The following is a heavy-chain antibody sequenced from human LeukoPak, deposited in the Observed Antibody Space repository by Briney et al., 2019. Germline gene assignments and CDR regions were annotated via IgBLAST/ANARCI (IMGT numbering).Heavy chain of an antibody. J-gene: IGHJ4*02. Sequence: PSETLSLTCAVYGGSFSGYYWSWIRQPPGKGLEWIEYIYTSGSTNYNPSLKSRVTISVDTSKNQFSLKLSSVTAADTAVYYCARHFRAQQLDYWGQGTLVTVSS. D-gene: IGHD6-13*01. V-gene: IGHV4-4*09. CDR1: GGSFSGYY. CDR3: ARHFRAQQLDY. CDR2: IYTSGST.